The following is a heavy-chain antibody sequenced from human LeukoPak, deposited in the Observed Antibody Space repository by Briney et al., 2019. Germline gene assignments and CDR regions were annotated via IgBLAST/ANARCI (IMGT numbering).Heavy chain of an antibody. D-gene: IGHD6-19*01. CDR2: IYTSGST. CDR3: ARADWDSSGWYYFDY. J-gene: IGHJ4*02. Sequence: SVTLSLTCTVSGGSISSGSYYWSWIRQPAGKGLEWIGRIYTSGSTNYNPSLKSRVTISVDTSKNQFSLKLSSVTAADTAVYYCARADWDSSGWYYFDYWGQGTLVTVSS. V-gene: IGHV4-61*02. CDR1: GGSISSGSYY.